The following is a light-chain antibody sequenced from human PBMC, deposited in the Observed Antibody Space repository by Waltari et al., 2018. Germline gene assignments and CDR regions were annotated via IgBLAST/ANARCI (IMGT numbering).Light chain of an antibody. V-gene: IGLV3-21*04. Sequence: SYVLTQPTSVSVAPGQTARITCGGTNIDSTIVHWYQKKPGQAPVLVIDSDSDRPSGIPERFSGSNSGNTATLSVSRVEAGDEAVYYCQVWDSSSVYVFGSGTKVTVL. CDR3: QVWDSSSVYV. CDR1: NIDSTI. J-gene: IGLJ1*01. CDR2: SDS.